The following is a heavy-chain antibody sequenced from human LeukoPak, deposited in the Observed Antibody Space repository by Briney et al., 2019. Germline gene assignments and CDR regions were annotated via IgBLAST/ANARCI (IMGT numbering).Heavy chain of an antibody. V-gene: IGHV1-69*06. CDR2: IIPIFGTA. J-gene: IGHJ6*03. Sequence: SVKVSCKASGGTFSSYAISWVRQAPGQGLEWMGGIIPIFGTANYAQKFQGRVTITADKSTSAAYMELSSLRSEDTAVYYCARGYYDSSGYYYYMDVWGKGTTVTVSS. D-gene: IGHD3-22*01. CDR1: GGTFSSYA. CDR3: ARGYYDSSGYYYYMDV.